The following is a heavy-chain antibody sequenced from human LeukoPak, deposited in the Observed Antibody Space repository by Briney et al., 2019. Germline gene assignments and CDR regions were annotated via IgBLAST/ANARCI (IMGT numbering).Heavy chain of an antibody. CDR2: ISYSETT. CDR3: ARDKGLPQAFDI. Sequence: ASETQSLTCTVSGGSISSFYWSWIRQPPGKGLEYIGYISYSETTSYNPSLKSRVTISVDTSKNQFSLKLTSVTAADTAVYYCARDKGLPQAFDIWGQGTMVTVSS. D-gene: IGHD5/OR15-5a*01. J-gene: IGHJ3*02. V-gene: IGHV4-59*01. CDR1: GGSISSFY.